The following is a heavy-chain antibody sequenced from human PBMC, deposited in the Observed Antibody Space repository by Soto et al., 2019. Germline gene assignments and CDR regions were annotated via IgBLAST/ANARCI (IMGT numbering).Heavy chain of an antibody. CDR1: GFTFSSYG. V-gene: IGHV3-33*01. CDR2: IWYDGSNK. J-gene: IGHJ4*02. Sequence: QVQLVESGGGVVQPGRSLRLSCAASGFTFSSYGMHWDRQAPGKGLEWVAVIWYDGSNKYYADSVKGRFTISRDNSKNTLYLQMNSLRAEDTAVYYCATEWYSSGWYYFDYWGQGTLVTVSS. D-gene: IGHD6-19*01. CDR3: ATEWYSSGWYYFDY.